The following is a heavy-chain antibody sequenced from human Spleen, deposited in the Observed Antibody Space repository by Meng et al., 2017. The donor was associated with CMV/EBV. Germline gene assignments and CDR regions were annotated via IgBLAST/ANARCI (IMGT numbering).Heavy chain of an antibody. CDR3: ASELVLVVATTEYYEYGLDV. Sequence: GESLKISCAASGFTFSSYAMHWVRQAPGKGLEWVAVISYDGSNKYYADSVKGRFTISRDNSKNTLYLQMNSLRAEDTAVYYCASELVLVVATTEYYEYGLDVWGQGTTVTVSS. D-gene: IGHD2-8*02. CDR2: ISYDGSNK. CDR1: GFTFSSYA. J-gene: IGHJ6*02. V-gene: IGHV3-30*04.